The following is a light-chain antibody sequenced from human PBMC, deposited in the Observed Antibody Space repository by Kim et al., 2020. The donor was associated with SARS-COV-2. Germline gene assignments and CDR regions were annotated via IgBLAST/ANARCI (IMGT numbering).Light chain of an antibody. Sequence: DIQMTQSPSTLSASVGDRVTITCRASRSIGGLLAWYQQKPGKAPKLLIYEASTLKSGVPSRFSGSASETEFTLTTSSLQPDDFATYYCQQYRSYPWTFGQGTKVDIK. V-gene: IGKV1-5*03. CDR3: QQYRSYPWT. CDR2: EAS. J-gene: IGKJ1*01. CDR1: RSIGGL.